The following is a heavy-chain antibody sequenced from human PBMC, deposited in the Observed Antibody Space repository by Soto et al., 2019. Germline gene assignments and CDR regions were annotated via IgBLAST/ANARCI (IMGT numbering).Heavy chain of an antibody. CDR2: INPNSGGT. CDR1: GYTFTGYY. J-gene: IGHJ6*02. V-gene: IGHV1-2*04. D-gene: IGHD4-4*01. Sequence: ASVKVSCKASGYTFTGYYMHWVRQAPGQGLEWMGWINPNSGGTNYAQKFQGWVTMTRDTSNSTAYMELSRLRSDDTAVYYCARDADTNYSNSYYYYYGMDVWGQGTTVTVSS. CDR3: ARDADTNYSNSYYYYYGMDV.